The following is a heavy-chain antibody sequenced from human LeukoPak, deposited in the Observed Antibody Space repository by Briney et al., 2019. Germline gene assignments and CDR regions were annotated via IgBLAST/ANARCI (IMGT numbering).Heavy chain of an antibody. Sequence: PSETLSLTCSVYIGSISSHYWSWIRQPPGKGLEWIGYIFYTGSTNYNPSLKSRVTISVDTSKNQLSLKLNSVTAADTAVYYCARGPMDYGPKHWFDPWGQGTLVTVSS. J-gene: IGHJ5*02. CDR1: IGSISSHY. V-gene: IGHV4-59*11. CDR2: IFYTGST. D-gene: IGHD4-17*01. CDR3: ARGPMDYGPKHWFDP.